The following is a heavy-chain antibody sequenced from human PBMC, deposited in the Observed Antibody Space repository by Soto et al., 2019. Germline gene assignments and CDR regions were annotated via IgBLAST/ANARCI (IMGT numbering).Heavy chain of an antibody. CDR2: VSFDGTNK. CDR3: ARDRRPQVTVNFDY. Sequence: GGSLRHSCAASGFSFSNLAMHWVRQAPGKGLEWVAVVSFDGTNKYYADSVKGRFTISRDNYKNTLYLQMSSLRTEDTAVYYCARDRRPQVTVNFDYWGQGT. J-gene: IGHJ4*02. D-gene: IGHD4-4*01. V-gene: IGHV3-30-3*01. CDR1: GFSFSNLA.